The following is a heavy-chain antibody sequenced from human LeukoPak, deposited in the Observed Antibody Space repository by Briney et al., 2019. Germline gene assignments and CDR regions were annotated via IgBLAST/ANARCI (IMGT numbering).Heavy chain of an antibody. Sequence: GGSLRLSCAASGFTVSSNYMSWVRQAPGKGLEWVSVIYSGGSTYYADSVKGRFTISRDNSENTLYLQMNSLRPEDTAMYYCARPTYCGGDCYYNWFDPWGQGTLVTVSS. CDR3: ARPTYCGGDCYYNWFDP. V-gene: IGHV3-53*05. CDR2: IYSGGST. J-gene: IGHJ5*02. D-gene: IGHD2-21*02. CDR1: GFTVSSNY.